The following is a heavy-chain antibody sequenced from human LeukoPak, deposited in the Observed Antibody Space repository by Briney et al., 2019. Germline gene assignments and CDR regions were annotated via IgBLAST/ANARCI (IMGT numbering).Heavy chain of an antibody. Sequence: ASVNVSCKASGGTFSSYAISWVRQAPGQGLEWMGGIIPIFGTANYAQKFQGRVTITADESTSTAYMELSSLRSEDTAVYYCARSYSYGQFDYWGQGTLVTVSS. CDR2: IIPIFGTA. CDR3: ARSYSYGQFDY. J-gene: IGHJ4*02. CDR1: GGTFSSYA. D-gene: IGHD5-18*01. V-gene: IGHV1-69*13.